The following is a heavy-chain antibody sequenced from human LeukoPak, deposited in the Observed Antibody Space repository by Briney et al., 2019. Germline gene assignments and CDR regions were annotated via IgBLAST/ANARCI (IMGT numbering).Heavy chain of an antibody. CDR2: ISSSSSTI. V-gene: IGHV3-48*01. Sequence: GGSLRLSCAASGFTFSSYSMNWVRQAPGKGLEWVSYISSSSSTIYYADSAKGRFTISRDNAKNSLYLQMNSLRAEDTAVYYCARDPTDYGGNPGLFGYWGQGTLVTVSS. CDR3: ARDPTDYGGNPGLFGY. CDR1: GFTFSSYS. J-gene: IGHJ4*02. D-gene: IGHD4-23*01.